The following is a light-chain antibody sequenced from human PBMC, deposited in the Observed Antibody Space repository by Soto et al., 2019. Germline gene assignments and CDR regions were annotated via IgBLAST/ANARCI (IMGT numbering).Light chain of an antibody. V-gene: IGKV3D-15*01. CDR1: QTVSSH. CDR2: GVF. Sequence: EFVMTQSPVTLSASVCQRGTLSCRASQTVSSHIAWYQQKPGQAPSLLISGVFVRATGIPGRFSGSGSGTEFTLPISSLQSEDFATYYCQQGDIWPWSFGQGTKVDIK. CDR3: QQGDIWPWS. J-gene: IGKJ1*01.